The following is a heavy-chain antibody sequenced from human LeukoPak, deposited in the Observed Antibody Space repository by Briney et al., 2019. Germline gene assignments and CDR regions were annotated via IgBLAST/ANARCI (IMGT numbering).Heavy chain of an antibody. D-gene: IGHD1-14*01. J-gene: IGHJ4*02. V-gene: IGHV4-31*03. CDR2: IYYSGST. CDR1: GGSISSGGYS. Sequence: SETLSLTCTVSGGSISSGGYSWSWIRQHPGKGLEWIGYIYYSGSTYYNPSLKSRVTISVDTSKNQFSLKLSSVTAADTAVYYCARGGPTGSDYWGQGTLVTVSS. CDR3: ARGGPTGSDY.